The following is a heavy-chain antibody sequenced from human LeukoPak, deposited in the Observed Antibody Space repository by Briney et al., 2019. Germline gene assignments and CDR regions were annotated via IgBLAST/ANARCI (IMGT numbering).Heavy chain of an antibody. J-gene: IGHJ6*02. D-gene: IGHD1-26*01. Sequence: SETLSLTCTVSGGSISSYYWSWIRQPPGKGLEWIGHIYYSGSTNYNPSLKSRVTISVDTSKNQFSLKLSSVTAADTAVYYCARGSGSYGVYYYYGMDVWGQGTTVTVSS. V-gene: IGHV4-59*01. CDR3: ARGSGSYGVYYYYGMDV. CDR1: GGSISSYY. CDR2: IYYSGST.